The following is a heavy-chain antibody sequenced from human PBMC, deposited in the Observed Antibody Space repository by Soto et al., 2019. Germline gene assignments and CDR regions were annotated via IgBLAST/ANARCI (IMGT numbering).Heavy chain of an antibody. Sequence: SETLSLTCTVSGGSVSSTNHYWGWIRQPPGKGLEWIGDLYYSGMTRYNPSLKSRVTISVDTSKDQFSLKLRSVTAADTAVYYCARHGYYYDSTGYYYFVWGQGTQVTVSS. CDR1: GGSVSSTNHY. J-gene: IGHJ4*02. V-gene: IGHV4-39*01. CDR3: ARHGYYYDSTGYYYFV. D-gene: IGHD3-22*01. CDR2: LYYSGMT.